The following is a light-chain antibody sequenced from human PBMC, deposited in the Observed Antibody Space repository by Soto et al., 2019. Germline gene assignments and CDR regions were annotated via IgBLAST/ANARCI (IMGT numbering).Light chain of an antibody. CDR2: DAS. CDR3: QPTRT. V-gene: IGKV1-5*01. CDR1: QNINNW. J-gene: IGKJ1*01. Sequence: DFQMTQSPSTLSASVGDRVTITCRASQNINNWVAWYQQKPGKAPKFLIYDASTLQRGVSSRFSGSGFGTEFSLPINSLQPDYSGSYYCQPTRTFGQGTKVEVK.